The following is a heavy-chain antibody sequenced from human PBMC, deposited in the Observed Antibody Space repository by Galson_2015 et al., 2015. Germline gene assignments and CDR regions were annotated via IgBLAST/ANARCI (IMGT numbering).Heavy chain of an antibody. V-gene: IGHV3-48*02. D-gene: IGHD3-3*02. CDR2: ISSSSSTI. Sequence: SLRLSCAASGFTFSSYSMNWVRQAPGKGLEWVSYISSSSSTIYYADSVKGRFTISRDNAKNSLYLQMDNLRDEDTAIYYCTRDPHALDFWGQGTLVTVSS. CDR1: GFTFSSYS. J-gene: IGHJ4*02. CDR3: TRDPHALDF.